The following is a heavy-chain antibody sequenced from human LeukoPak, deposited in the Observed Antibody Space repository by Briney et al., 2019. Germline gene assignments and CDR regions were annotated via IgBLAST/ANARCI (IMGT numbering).Heavy chain of an antibody. J-gene: IGHJ5*02. Sequence: SETLPLTCTVSGGSISSYYWSWIRQPPGKGLEWIGYIYYSGSTNYNPSLKSRVTISVDTSKNQFSLKLSSVTAADTAVYYCARGSIGPYYYDSSGYYWFDPWGQGTLVTVSS. V-gene: IGHV4-59*01. CDR1: GGSISSYY. CDR2: IYYSGST. D-gene: IGHD3-22*01. CDR3: ARGSIGPYYYDSSGYYWFDP.